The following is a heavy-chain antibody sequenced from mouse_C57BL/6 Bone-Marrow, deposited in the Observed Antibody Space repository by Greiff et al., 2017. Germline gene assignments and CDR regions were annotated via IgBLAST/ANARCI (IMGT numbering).Heavy chain of an antibody. V-gene: IGHV2-9-1*01. CDR3: ARNYGNYYYAMDY. CDR1: GFSLTSYA. D-gene: IGHD2-1*01. Sequence: VKVVESGPGLVAPSQSLSITCTVSGFSLTSYAISWVRQPPGKGLEWLGVIWTGGGTNYNSALKSRRSISKDNSKSQVFLKMNSLQTDDTARYYCARNYGNYYYAMDYWGQGTSVTVSS. CDR2: IWTGGGT. J-gene: IGHJ4*01.